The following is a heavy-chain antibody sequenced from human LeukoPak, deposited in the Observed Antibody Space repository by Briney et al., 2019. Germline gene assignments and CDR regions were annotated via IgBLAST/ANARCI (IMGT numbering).Heavy chain of an antibody. CDR3: SSGSYSLRGGGFDP. CDR2: ISSSGSII. D-gene: IGHD3-10*01. J-gene: IGHJ5*02. V-gene: IGHV3-48*03. Sequence: GGSLRLSCAASGFTFSSYEMNWVRQAPGKGLEWVSYISSSGSIIYYADSVKGRFTISRDNAENSLYLQMNSLRAEDTAVYYCSSGSYSLRGGGFDPWGQGTLVTVSS. CDR1: GFTFSSYE.